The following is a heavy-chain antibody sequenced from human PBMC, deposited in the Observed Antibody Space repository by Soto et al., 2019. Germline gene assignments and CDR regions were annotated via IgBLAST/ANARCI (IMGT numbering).Heavy chain of an antibody. CDR3: ARAAAGPYFDY. V-gene: IGHV4-31*03. CDR1: CGSISSGGYY. CDR2: IYYSGST. J-gene: IGHJ4*02. Sequence: PSETLSLTCTVSCGSISSGGYYWSWIRQHPGKGLEWIGYIYYSGSTYYNPSLKSRVTISVDTSKNQFSLKLSSVTAADTAVYYCARAAAGPYFDYWGQGTLVTVSS. D-gene: IGHD6-13*01.